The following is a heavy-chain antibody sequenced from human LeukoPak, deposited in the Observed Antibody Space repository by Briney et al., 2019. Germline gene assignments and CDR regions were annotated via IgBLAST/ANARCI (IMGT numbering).Heavy chain of an antibody. D-gene: IGHD2-2*01. V-gene: IGHV1-46*01. J-gene: IGHJ5*02. CDR1: GYTFTSYY. CDR3: ARDGGQLGYCSSTSCNNWFDP. Sequence: VASVKVSCKASGYTFTSYYMHWVRQAPGQGLEWMGIINPSGGSTSYAQKFQGRVTMTRDMSTSTVYMELSSLRSEDTAVYYCARDGGQLGYCSSTSCNNWFDPWGQGTLVTVSS. CDR2: INPSGGST.